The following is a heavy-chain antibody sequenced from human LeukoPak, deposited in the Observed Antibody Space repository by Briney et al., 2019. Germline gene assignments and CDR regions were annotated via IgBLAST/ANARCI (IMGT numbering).Heavy chain of an antibody. CDR2: IYYSGTT. CDR3: AKTTVVATAIDKYDVFDT. V-gene: IGHV4-31*03. CDR1: GGSISSDVHY. D-gene: IGHD2-21*02. J-gene: IGHJ3*02. Sequence: SETLSLTCTVSGGSISSDVHYWSWIRQHPGKGLEWIGYIYYSGTTYYNPSLESRVTISVDTSKNQFSLKLSSVTAADTAVYYCAKTTVVATAIDKYDVFDTWGQGTLVTVSS.